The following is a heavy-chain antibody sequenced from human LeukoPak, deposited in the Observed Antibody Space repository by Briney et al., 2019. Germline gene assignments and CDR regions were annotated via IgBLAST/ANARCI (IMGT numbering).Heavy chain of an antibody. D-gene: IGHD2-15*01. CDR1: GDSVSSNSAA. V-gene: IGHV6-1*01. Sequence: SQTLSLTCAISGDSVSSNSAAWNWIRQSPSRGLEWLGRTYYRSKWCNDYAVSVKSRITINPDTSKNQFSLQLSSVTPEDTAVYYCTRDKGVVAQYNWFDPWGQGTLVTVSS. CDR2: TYYRSKWCN. J-gene: IGHJ5*02. CDR3: TRDKGVVAQYNWFDP.